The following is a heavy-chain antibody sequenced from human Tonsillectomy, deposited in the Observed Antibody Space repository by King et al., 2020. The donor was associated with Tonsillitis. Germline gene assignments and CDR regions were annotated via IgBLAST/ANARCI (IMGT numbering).Heavy chain of an antibody. CDR3: AKEDDGGNFFDY. V-gene: IGHV3-30*18. J-gene: IGHJ4*02. CDR1: GFTFSSYG. D-gene: IGHD4-23*01. Sequence: VQLVESGGGVVQPGRSLRLSCAGSGFTFSSYGMHWVRQAPGKGLEGVAVISYDGSNKYYADSVRGRFTISRDNSKNTLDLQMNSLRAGDMAVYYCAKEDDGGNFFDYWGQGTLVTVSS. CDR2: ISYDGSNK.